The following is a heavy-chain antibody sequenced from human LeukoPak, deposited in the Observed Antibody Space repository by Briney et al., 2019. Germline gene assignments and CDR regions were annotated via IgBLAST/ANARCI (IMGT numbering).Heavy chain of an antibody. CDR1: GGSIRSYY. J-gene: IGHJ4*02. V-gene: IGHV4-59*08. CDR2: ISDTVST. Sequence: SEPLSLTCTVSGGSIRSYYWSWIRQPPGKGLEWIGYISDTVSTNYNPSLKSRVTISADTSKNQLSLKLSSVTAADTAVYYCARHLYNDFWSGLDYWGQGTLVTVSS. D-gene: IGHD3-3*01. CDR3: ARHLYNDFWSGLDY.